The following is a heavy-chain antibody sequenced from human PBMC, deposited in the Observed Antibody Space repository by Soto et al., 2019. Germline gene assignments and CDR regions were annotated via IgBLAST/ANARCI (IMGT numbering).Heavy chain of an antibody. CDR1: GGSIYTGGFY. J-gene: IGHJ4*02. Sequence: SETLSLTCTVSGGSIYTGGFYWSWIRQLPGKGLEWLGYIYYTGSTQYTPSLKSRLTISTDTPDNQFSLRLTSVTAADTAVYYCATSLVTSRTRVDYWGQGTLVTVSS. D-gene: IGHD1-26*01. CDR3: ATSLVTSRTRVDY. V-gene: IGHV4-31*03. CDR2: IYYTGST.